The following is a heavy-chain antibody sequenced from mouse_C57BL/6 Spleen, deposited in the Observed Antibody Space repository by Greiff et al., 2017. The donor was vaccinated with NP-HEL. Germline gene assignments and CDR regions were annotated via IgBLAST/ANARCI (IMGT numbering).Heavy chain of an antibody. V-gene: IGHV1-81*01. Sequence: QVQLQQSGAELARPGASVKLSCKASGYTFTSYGISWVKQRPGQGLEWIGEIYPRSGNTYYNEKFKGKATLTADKSSSTAYMELRSLTSEDSAVYFCARSYDYGYYYAMDYWGQGTSVTVSS. CDR1: GYTFTSYG. D-gene: IGHD2-4*01. J-gene: IGHJ4*01. CDR2: IYPRSGNT. CDR3: ARSYDYGYYYAMDY.